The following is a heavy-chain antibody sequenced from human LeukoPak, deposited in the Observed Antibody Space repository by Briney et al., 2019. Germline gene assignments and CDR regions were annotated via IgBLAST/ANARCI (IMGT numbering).Heavy chain of an antibody. CDR3: TRDPSSSNYY. V-gene: IGHV1-2*02. CDR2: INPDSGGT. J-gene: IGHJ4*02. CDR1: GYTFTGYY. Sequence: ASVKVSCKASGYTFTGYYMHWVRQAPGQGLEWMGWINPDSGGTNYAQKFQGRVTMTRDTSITTAYMELSSLKSDDTAVYYCTRDPSSSNYYWGQGTLVTVSS. D-gene: IGHD6-6*01.